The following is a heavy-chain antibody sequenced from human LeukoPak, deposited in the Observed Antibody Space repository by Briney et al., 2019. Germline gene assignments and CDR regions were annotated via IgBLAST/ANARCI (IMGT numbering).Heavy chain of an antibody. J-gene: IGHJ4*02. Sequence: SETLSLTCTVSGGSISSYYWSWIRQPPGKGLEWIGYIYYSGSTSYNPSLQSRVTISVDMSKNQFSLKLRSVTAADTAVYYCAREYYYGSGKPNWGQGTLVTVSS. D-gene: IGHD3-10*01. CDR2: IYYSGST. V-gene: IGHV4-59*08. CDR1: GGSISSYY. CDR3: AREYYYGSGKPN.